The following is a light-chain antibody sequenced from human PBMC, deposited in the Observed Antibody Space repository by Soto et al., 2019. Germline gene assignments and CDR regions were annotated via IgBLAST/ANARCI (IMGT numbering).Light chain of an antibody. V-gene: IGKV3-15*01. J-gene: IGKJ4*01. Sequence: DIVLTQSPATLSVSPGERATLSCRASQSISSNLAWYQQKPGQVPRLLIYDASTRAAGIPTGFSGSGSGTEFTLTIGSLQSEDFAIYYCQQYHNWPLTLGGGTKVEIK. CDR2: DAS. CDR3: QQYHNWPLT. CDR1: QSISSN.